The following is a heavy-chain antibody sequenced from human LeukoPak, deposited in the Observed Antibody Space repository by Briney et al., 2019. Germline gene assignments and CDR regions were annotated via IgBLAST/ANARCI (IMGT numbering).Heavy chain of an antibody. V-gene: IGHV4-34*01. J-gene: IGHJ4*02. CDR1: GGSFSGYY. Sequence: SETLSLTCAVYGGSFSGYYWSWIRQPPGKGLEWIGEINHRGSTNYNPSLKSRVTISVDTSKNQFSLKLSSVTAADTAVYYCARDVPLDYWGQGTLVTVSS. D-gene: IGHD2-2*01. CDR3: ARDVPLDY. CDR2: INHRGST.